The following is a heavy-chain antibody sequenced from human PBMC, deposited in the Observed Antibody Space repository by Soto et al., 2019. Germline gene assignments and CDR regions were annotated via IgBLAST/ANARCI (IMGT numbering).Heavy chain of an antibody. CDR1: GGSISSYY. V-gene: IGHV4-59*01. D-gene: IGHD3-16*02. CDR2: IYYSGST. CDR3: GRGKRGLSEYWYFDL. J-gene: IGHJ2*01. Sequence: QVQLQESGPGLVKPSETLSLTCTVSGGSISSYYWSWIRQPPGKGLEWIGYIYYSGSTNYNPSLNRRVTISVDTCKNQFSLKLSSVTAADTDVYYCGRGKRGLSEYWYFDLWGRGTLVTVSS.